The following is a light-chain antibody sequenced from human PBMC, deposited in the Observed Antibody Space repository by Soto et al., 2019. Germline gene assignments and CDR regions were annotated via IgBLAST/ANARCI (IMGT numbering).Light chain of an antibody. Sequence: DIQMTQSPSSVSASVGDRVIITCRASQGISSWLAWYQQKPGKAPKVLIYGASILQSGVPSRFSGSGSGTDFPLPNNSLQPEDFATYLFQQANHFPPPFGGGTKVDIK. V-gene: IGKV1-12*01. CDR1: QGISSW. CDR2: GAS. J-gene: IGKJ4*01. CDR3: QQANHFPPP.